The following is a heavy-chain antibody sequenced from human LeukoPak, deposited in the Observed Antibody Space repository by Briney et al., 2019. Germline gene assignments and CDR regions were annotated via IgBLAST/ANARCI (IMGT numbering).Heavy chain of an antibody. CDR1: GFTFRDSA. J-gene: IGHJ4*02. D-gene: IGHD2-2*01. CDR3: AKDGFGSGGLDLLWFDY. V-gene: IGHV3-23*01. Sequence: GGSLRLSCAASGFTFRDSAMSWVRQAPGKGLEWVSLISFSGDNTYYTDSVKGRFTISRDNSKDTLYLQMNSLRAEDTAVYYCAKDGFGSGGLDLLWFDYWGRGTLVTVSS. CDR2: ISFSGDNT.